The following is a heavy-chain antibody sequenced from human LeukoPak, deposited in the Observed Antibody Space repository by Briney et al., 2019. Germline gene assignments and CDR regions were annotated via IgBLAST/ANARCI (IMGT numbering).Heavy chain of an antibody. CDR3: ARGGTSHFND. CDR1: GFIFTDYY. V-gene: IGHV3-11*05. Sequence: GGSLRLSCAASGFIFTDYYMSWIRQAPGKGLEWVSYISGTISYTNYADSVKGRFTISRDSARNSLFLEMNSLRVDDTAVYYCARGGTSHFNDWGQGALVTVSS. CDR2: ISGTISYT. J-gene: IGHJ4*02. D-gene: IGHD1-7*01.